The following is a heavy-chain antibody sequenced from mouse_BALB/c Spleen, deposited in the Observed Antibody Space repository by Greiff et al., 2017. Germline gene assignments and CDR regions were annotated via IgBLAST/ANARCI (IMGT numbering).Heavy chain of an antibody. Sequence: QVQLQQSGAELVRPGTSVKISCKASGYTFTNYWLGWVKQRPGHGLEWIGDIYPGGGYTNYNEKFKGKATLTADTSSSTAYMQLSSLTSEDSAVYFCARRGSSGAMDYWGQGTSVTVSS. CDR1: GYTFTNYW. J-gene: IGHJ4*01. CDR2: IYPGGGYT. CDR3: ARRGSSGAMDY. V-gene: IGHV1-63*02.